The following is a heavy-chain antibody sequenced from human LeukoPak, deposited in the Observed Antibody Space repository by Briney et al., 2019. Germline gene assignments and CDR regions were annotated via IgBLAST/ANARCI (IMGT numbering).Heavy chain of an antibody. CDR1: GGTFSSYA. CDR2: IIPIFGTA. Sequence: SVKVSCKASGGTFSSYAISWVRQAPGRGLEWMGGIIPIFGTANYAQKFQGRVTITADESTSTAYMELSSLRSDDTAVYYCASSLGGYNPRDYYYYMDVWGKGTTVTVSS. D-gene: IGHD5-24*01. J-gene: IGHJ6*03. V-gene: IGHV1-69*01. CDR3: ASSLGGYNPRDYYYYMDV.